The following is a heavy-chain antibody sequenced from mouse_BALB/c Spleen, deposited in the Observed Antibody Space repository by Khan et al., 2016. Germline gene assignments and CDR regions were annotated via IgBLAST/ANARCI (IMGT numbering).Heavy chain of an antibody. Sequence: QVQLQQSGAELVRPGVSVKISCKGSGYTFTDYDMHWVKQSHATSLEWIGIIRTYYGDARYNQKFKGKATMTVDKSSSTAYMELARLTSEDSAIYYCARGTSALYYAMDYWGQGTSVTVSS. CDR1: GYTFTDYD. CDR3: ARGTSALYYAMDY. J-gene: IGHJ4*01. V-gene: IGHV1S137*01. CDR2: IRTYYGDA. D-gene: IGHD2-14*01.